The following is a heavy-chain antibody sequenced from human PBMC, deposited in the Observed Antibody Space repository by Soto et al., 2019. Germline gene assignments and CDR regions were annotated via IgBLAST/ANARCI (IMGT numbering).Heavy chain of an antibody. Sequence: EVQLLESGGGLVQPGGSLRLSCAASGFTFNNYAMNWVRQAPGKGLEWVSTIRDSGVTTYYADSVKGRFTISRDNSRNTLAPEKDSLRGGDTGGYYFAEGGWDDAGDAFDMWGQGTMVTVSS. V-gene: IGHV3-23*01. CDR1: GFTFNNYA. J-gene: IGHJ3*02. D-gene: IGHD1-1*01. CDR2: IRDSGVTT. CDR3: AEGGWDDAGDAFDM.